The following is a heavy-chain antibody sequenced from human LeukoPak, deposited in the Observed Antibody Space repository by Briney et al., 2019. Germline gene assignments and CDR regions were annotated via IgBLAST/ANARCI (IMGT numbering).Heavy chain of an antibody. V-gene: IGHV1-18*01. Sequence: ASVKVSSKASGYTFTSYGISWVRQAPGQGLEWMGWISAYNGNTNYAQKLQGRVTMTTDTSTSTAYMELRSLRSDDTAVYYCARYGIAAAGSYYFDYWGQGTLVTVSS. J-gene: IGHJ4*02. CDR3: ARYGIAAAGSYYFDY. CDR1: GYTFTSYG. D-gene: IGHD6-13*01. CDR2: ISAYNGNT.